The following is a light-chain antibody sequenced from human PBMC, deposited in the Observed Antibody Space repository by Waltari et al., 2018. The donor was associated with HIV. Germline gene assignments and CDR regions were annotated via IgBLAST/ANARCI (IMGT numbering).Light chain of an antibody. CDR2: RNN. Sequence: QSVLTQPPSASGTPGQRVTISCSGSSSNVGSNHVYWYQQLTGTAPKLLIYRNNQRPSGVPDRFSGSKSGTSASLAISGLRSEDEADYYCAAWDDSLSGRVFGGGTKLTVL. V-gene: IGLV1-47*01. CDR1: SSNVGSNH. CDR3: AAWDDSLSGRV. J-gene: IGLJ3*02.